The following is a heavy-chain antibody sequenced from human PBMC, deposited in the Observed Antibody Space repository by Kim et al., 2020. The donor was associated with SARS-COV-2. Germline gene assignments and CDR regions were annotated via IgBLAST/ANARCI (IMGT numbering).Heavy chain of an antibody. CDR3: ARGPDIVVVVAARVHYGMDV. D-gene: IGHD2-15*01. V-gene: IGHV4-34*01. Sequence: SETLSLTCAVYGGSFSGYYWSWIRQPPGKGLEWIGEINHSGSTKYNPSLKSRVTISVDTSKNQFSLKLSSVTAADTAVYYCARGPDIVVVVAARVHYGMDVWGQGTTVTVSS. CDR1: GGSFSGYY. CDR2: INHSGST. J-gene: IGHJ6*02.